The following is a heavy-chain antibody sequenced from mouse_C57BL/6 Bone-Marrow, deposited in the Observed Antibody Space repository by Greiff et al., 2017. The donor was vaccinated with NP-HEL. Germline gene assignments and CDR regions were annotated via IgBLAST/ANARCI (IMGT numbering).Heavy chain of an antibody. J-gene: IGHJ2*01. Sequence: EVKLVESGGGLAQPGGSLKLSCAASGFTFSDYGMAWVRQAPRKGPEWVAFISNLAYSIYYADTVTGRFTISRANAKNTLYLEMSSLRSEDTAMYYCARQGYYGSTPYYFDYWGQGTTLTVSS. V-gene: IGHV5-15*01. CDR3: ARQGYYGSTPYYFDY. D-gene: IGHD1-1*01. CDR1: GFTFSDYG. CDR2: ISNLAYSI.